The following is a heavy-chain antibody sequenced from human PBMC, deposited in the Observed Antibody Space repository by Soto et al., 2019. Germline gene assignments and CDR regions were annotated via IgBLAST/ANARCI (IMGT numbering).Heavy chain of an antibody. CDR2: ISAYNGNT. CDR3: ARVFCSSTSCYWSDV. CDR1: GYTFTSYG. J-gene: IGHJ6*02. V-gene: IGHV1-18*01. D-gene: IGHD2-2*01. Sequence: ASVKVSCKASGYTFTSYGISWVRQAPGQGLEWMGWISAYNGNTNYAQKLQGRVTMTTDTSTSTAYMELRSLRSDDTAVYYCARVFCSSTSCYWSDVWGQGTTVTASS.